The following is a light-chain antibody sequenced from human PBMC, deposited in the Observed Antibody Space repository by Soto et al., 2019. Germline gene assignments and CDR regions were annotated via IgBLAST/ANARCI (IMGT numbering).Light chain of an antibody. Sequence: DIVMTQSPDSLDVSLGERATINCKSSQSVLYSSNNKNYLAWYQQKPGQPPKLLIYWASTRESGVPDRFSGSGSEKDFTLTISSLQAEDVAVYYCQQYYSTPLTFCGGTKVEIK. CDR1: QSVLYSSNNKNY. V-gene: IGKV4-1*01. CDR2: WAS. CDR3: QQYYSTPLT. J-gene: IGKJ4*02.